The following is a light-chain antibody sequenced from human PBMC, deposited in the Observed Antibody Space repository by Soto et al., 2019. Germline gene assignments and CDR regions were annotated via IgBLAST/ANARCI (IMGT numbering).Light chain of an antibody. CDR3: QQYSSLWT. Sequence: EIVLTQSPGTLSLSPGERATLSCRASQSVSNNYLAWYQQKPGQAPRLLIYGASNRATGIPDRFSGSGSGTDFTLSISRLEPEDFAVYYCQQYSSLWTFGQGTKVDIK. CDR2: GAS. CDR1: QSVSNNY. V-gene: IGKV3-20*01. J-gene: IGKJ1*01.